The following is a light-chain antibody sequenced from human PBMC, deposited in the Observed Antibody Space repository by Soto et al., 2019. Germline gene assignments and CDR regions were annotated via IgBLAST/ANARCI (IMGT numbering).Light chain of an antibody. Sequence: EIVLTQSPGTLSLSPGERATLSCRASQSVRSNYLAWYQQKPGQAPRLLIYGASSRATGIPDRFSGTGSGPDFTLTSSRLEPEDFAVYYCQQYGGSPYTFGQGTKLEIK. V-gene: IGKV3-20*01. CDR3: QQYGGSPYT. J-gene: IGKJ2*01. CDR2: GAS. CDR1: QSVRSNY.